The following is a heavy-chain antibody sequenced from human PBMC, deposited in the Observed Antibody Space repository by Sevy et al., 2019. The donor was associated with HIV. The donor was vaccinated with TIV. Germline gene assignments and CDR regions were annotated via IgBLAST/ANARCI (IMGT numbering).Heavy chain of an antibody. CDR2: ISAYNGNT. J-gene: IGHJ3*01. CDR1: GYTFTSYG. V-gene: IGHV1-18*01. Sequence: ASVKVSCKASGYTFTSYGISWVRQAPGQGLEWMGWISAYNGNTNYAQKLQGRVTMTTDTSTCTAYMELRSLRSDDTAVYYCARDRVGGSSSSWDRIDAFDFWGQGTMVTVSS. D-gene: IGHD6-13*01. CDR3: ARDRVGGSSSSWDRIDAFDF.